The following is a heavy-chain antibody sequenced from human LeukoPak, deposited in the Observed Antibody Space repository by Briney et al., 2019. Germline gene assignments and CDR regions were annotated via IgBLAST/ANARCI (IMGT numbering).Heavy chain of an antibody. CDR2: IYYSGST. D-gene: IGHD3-3*01. J-gene: IGHJ5*02. Sequence: SQTLFLTCTVSGGSISSNIYYWGWIRQPPGKRLEWIGDIYYSGSTYYNPSLKSRVTISVDTSKNQFSLKLSSVTAADTAVYYCARARLTIFGVAPGGIWFDPWGQGTLVTVSS. CDR1: GGSISSNIYY. CDR3: ARARLTIFGVAPGGIWFDP. V-gene: IGHV4-39*01.